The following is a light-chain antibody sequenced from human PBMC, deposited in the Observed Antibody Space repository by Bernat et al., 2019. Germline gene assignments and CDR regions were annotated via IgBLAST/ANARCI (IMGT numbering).Light chain of an antibody. CDR3: SAWDRSLSAPV. Sequence: QAGLTQPPSVSKGLRQTATLTCTGNSNNVGNQGAAWLQQHQGHPPKLLSYRNNNRPSGISERLSASRSGNTASLTITGLQPEDEADYYCSAWDRSLSAPVFGGGTKLTVL. V-gene: IGLV10-54*01. J-gene: IGLJ3*02. CDR2: RNN. CDR1: SNNVGNQG.